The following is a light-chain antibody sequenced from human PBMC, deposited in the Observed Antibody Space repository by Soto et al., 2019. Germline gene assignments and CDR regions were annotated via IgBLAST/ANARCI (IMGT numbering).Light chain of an antibody. V-gene: IGLV2-14*01. CDR3: TSFTSSRTWV. CDR1: SSDVGGYKY. J-gene: IGLJ3*02. CDR2: EVS. Sequence: QSVLTQPASVSGSPGQSITISCTGTSSDVGGYKYVSWYQQPPGKAPQLMIYEVSNRPSAVSNRFSGSKSGNTASLTISGLQTEDEADYYCTSFTSSRTWVFGGGAQLTVL.